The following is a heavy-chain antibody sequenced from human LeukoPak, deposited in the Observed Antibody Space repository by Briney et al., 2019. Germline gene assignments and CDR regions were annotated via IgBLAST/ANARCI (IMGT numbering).Heavy chain of an antibody. J-gene: IGHJ4*02. Sequence: GASVKVSCKASGGTFSRYAISWVLQAPGQELEWMGGIIPIFGTANYAQKFQGRVTITADESTSTAYMELSSLRSEDTAVYYCARGGHDYVFDYWGQGTLVTVSS. V-gene: IGHV1-69*13. CDR3: ARGGHDYVFDY. CDR2: IIPIFGTA. CDR1: GGTFSRYA. D-gene: IGHD4-17*01.